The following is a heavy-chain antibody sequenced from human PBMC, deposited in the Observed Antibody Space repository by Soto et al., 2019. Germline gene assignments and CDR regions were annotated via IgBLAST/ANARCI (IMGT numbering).Heavy chain of an antibody. CDR1: GFSFSSYG. V-gene: IGHV3-33*01. J-gene: IGHJ3*02. CDR3: ARDGSGDRHAFDI. D-gene: IGHD3-10*01. Sequence: QVQLVESGGGVVQSGRSLRLSCAASGFSFSSYGMHWVRQAPGKGLEWVAVIWYDGGNKYYADSVKGRFTISRDNSKNTLYLLMNSLRAEDTAVYYCARDGSGDRHAFDIWGQGTMVTVSS. CDR2: IWYDGGNK.